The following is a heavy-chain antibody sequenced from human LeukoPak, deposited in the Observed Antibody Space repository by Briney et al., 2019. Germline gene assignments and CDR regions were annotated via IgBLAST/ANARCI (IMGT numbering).Heavy chain of an antibody. D-gene: IGHD5-12*01. J-gene: IGHJ4*02. CDR1: GGSFSGYY. CDR2: INHIGSI. CDR3: ARGGLPVADY. Sequence: SETLSLTCGAYGGSFSGYYWSRIRQTPGKGLEWIGEINHIGSINYNPSLKSRVTISVDTSKNQFSLKLSSVTAADTAVYYCARGGLPVADYWGQGALVTVSS. V-gene: IGHV4-34*01.